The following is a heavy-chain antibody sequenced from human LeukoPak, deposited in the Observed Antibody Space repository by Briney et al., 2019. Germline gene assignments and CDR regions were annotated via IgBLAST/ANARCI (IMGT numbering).Heavy chain of an antibody. J-gene: IGHJ6*02. CDR2: INHSGST. CDR3: ARETYYDILTGYRHYYYYGMDV. D-gene: IGHD3-9*01. V-gene: IGHV4-34*01. CDR1: GGSFSGYY. Sequence: SETLSLTCAVYGGSFSGYYWSWIRQPPGKGLEWIGEINHSGSTNYNPSLKSRVTISVGTSKNQFSLKLSSVTAADTAVYYCARETYYDILTGYRHYYYYGMDVWGQGTTVTVSS.